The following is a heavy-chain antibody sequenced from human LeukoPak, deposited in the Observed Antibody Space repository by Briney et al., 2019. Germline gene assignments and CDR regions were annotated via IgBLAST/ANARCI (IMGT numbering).Heavy chain of an antibody. D-gene: IGHD1-7*01. CDR1: GYTFIGYY. CDR3: AREKGLELGDY. Sequence: GASVTVSCTASGYTFIGYYMHWIRQAPGQGLEWMGWINPKSGDTSYGPKSQGRVTLTRDTSISTAYMELSRLRSDDTAVYYCAREKGLELGDYWGQGTLVTVSS. CDR2: INPKSGDT. J-gene: IGHJ4*02. V-gene: IGHV1-2*02.